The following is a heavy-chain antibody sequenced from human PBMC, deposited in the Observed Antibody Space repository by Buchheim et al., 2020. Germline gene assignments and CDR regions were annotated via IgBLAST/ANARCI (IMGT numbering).Heavy chain of an antibody. CDR1: GFTFSSYG. J-gene: IGHJ6*02. CDR2: ITYDGSNK. Sequence: QVQLVESGGGVVQPRRSLRLSCAASGFTFSSYGMHWVRQAPGKGLEWVAVITYDGSNKYYADSVKGRFTISRDNSKNTLYLQMNSLRAEDTAVYYCAKDSKRLDYYYYYGMDVWGQGTT. CDR3: AKDSKRLDYYYYYGMDV. V-gene: IGHV3-30*18. D-gene: IGHD3-9*01.